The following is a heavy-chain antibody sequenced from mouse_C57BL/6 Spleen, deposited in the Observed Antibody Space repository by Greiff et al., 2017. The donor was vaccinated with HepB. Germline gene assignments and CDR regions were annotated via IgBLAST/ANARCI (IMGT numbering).Heavy chain of an antibody. V-gene: IGHV2-6-1*01. CDR1: GFSLTSYG. D-gene: IGHD1-1*01. CDR3: ARHSSPYYYAMDY. J-gene: IGHJ4*01. CDR2: IWSDGST. Sequence: VKVEESGPGLVAPSQSLSITCTVSGFSLTSYGVHWVRQPPGKGLEWLVVIWSDGSTTYNSALKSRLSISKDNSKSQVFLKMNSLQTDDTAMYYCARHSSPYYYAMDYWGQGTSVTVSS.